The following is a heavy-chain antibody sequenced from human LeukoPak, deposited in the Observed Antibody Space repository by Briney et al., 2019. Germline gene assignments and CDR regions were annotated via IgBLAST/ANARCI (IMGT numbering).Heavy chain of an antibody. CDR1: GGTLSSYA. Sequence: SVEVSCKASGGTLSSYAISWVRQAPGQGLEWMGGIIPIFGTANYAQKFQGRVTITADESTSTAYMELSSLRSEDTAVYYCARVDQLGYCSGGSCPTYFDYWGQGTLVTVSS. D-gene: IGHD2-15*01. CDR2: IIPIFGTA. CDR3: ARVDQLGYCSGGSCPTYFDY. J-gene: IGHJ4*02. V-gene: IGHV1-69*01.